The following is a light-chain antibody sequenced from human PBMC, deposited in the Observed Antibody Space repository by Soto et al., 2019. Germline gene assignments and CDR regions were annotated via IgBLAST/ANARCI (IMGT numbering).Light chain of an antibody. V-gene: IGKV3-20*01. Sequence: EIVMTQSPATLSMSPGERATLSCRASRSVGSNLAWYQQKPGQAPRLLIYGGSIRATDVPARFSGSGSGTDFTLTISRLEPEDFAVYYCQQYGSSGTFGQGTKVDIK. J-gene: IGKJ1*01. CDR3: QQYGSSGT. CDR1: RSVGSN. CDR2: GGS.